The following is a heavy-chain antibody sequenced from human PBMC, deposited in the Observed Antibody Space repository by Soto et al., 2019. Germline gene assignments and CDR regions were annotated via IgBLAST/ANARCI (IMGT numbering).Heavy chain of an antibody. V-gene: IGHV3-30-3*01. D-gene: IGHD2-15*01. CDR1: GFTFSSYA. CDR3: ARDGVVTYWYCDL. J-gene: IGHJ2*01. CDR2: ISYDGSNK. Sequence: QVQLVESGGGVVQPGRSLRLSCAASGFTFSSYAMHWVRQAPGKGLEWVAVISYDGSNKYYADSVKGRFTISRDNSKNTLYLQMNSLRAEDTAVYYCARDGVVTYWYCDLWGRGTLCTVSS.